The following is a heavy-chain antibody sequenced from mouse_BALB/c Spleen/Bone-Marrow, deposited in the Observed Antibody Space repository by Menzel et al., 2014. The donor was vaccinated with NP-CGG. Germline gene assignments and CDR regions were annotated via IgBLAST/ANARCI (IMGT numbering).Heavy chain of an antibody. CDR1: GYTFTSYW. J-gene: IGHJ2*01. Sequence: VQLQQSGAELVKPGASVKLSCKTSGYTFTSYWIQWVKQRPGQGLGWIGEIFPGTVTPYYNEKFKGKATLTIDTSSSTASMQLSSLTSEDSAVYFRARRGYGYLDYWGQGTTLTVSS. CDR3: ARRGYGYLDY. V-gene: IGHV1S132*01. CDR2: IFPGTVTP. D-gene: IGHD2-10*02.